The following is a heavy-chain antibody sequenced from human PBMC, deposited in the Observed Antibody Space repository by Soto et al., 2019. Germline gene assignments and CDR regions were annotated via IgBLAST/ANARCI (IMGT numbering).Heavy chain of an antibody. V-gene: IGHV4-31*03. CDR1: GGSISSGGYY. D-gene: IGHD3-10*01. CDR2: IYYSGST. CDR3: ARGGAMVRGVISWFDP. Sequence: KPSETLSLTCTVSGGSISSGGYYWSWIRQHPGKGLEWIGYIYYSGSTYYNPSLKSRVTISVDTSKNQFSLKLSSVTAADTAVYYCARGGAMVRGVISWFDPWGQVTLVTVSS. J-gene: IGHJ5*02.